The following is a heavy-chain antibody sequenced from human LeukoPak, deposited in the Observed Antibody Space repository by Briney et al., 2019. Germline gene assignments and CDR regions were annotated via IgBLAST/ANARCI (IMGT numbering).Heavy chain of an antibody. V-gene: IGHV3-53*01. CDR3: AKDGRGWSYYYYMDV. J-gene: IGHJ6*03. CDR1: GFTVSSNY. Sequence: GGSLRLSCAASGFTVSSNYMSWVRQAPGKGLEGGSVIYSGGSTYYSDAVKGRCTISRDNSKSTLYIQMNSLRAEDTAVYYCAKDGRGWSYYYYMDVWGKGTTVTVSS. D-gene: IGHD1-26*01. CDR2: IYSGGST.